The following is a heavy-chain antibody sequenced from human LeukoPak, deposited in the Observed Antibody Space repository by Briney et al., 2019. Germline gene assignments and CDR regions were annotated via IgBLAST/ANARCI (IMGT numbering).Heavy chain of an antibody. V-gene: IGHV4-34*01. CDR1: GGSFSGYY. Sequence: SETLSLTCAVYGGSFSGYYWSWIRQPPGKGLEWIGEINHSGSTNFNPSLKSRVTISVDASKNQFSLKLSSMTAADTAVYYCARGGWELPEGSLDYWGQGTLVTVSS. CDR2: INHSGST. D-gene: IGHD1-26*01. CDR3: ARGGWELPEGSLDY. J-gene: IGHJ4*02.